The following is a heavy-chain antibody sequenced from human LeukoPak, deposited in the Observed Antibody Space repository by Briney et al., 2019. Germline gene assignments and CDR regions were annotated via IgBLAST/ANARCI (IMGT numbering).Heavy chain of an antibody. V-gene: IGHV3-23*01. D-gene: IGHD3-3*01. CDR2: ISGSGGST. CDR3: AKDRRTIFGVANWFDP. J-gene: IGHJ5*02. Sequence: GGSLRLSCAASGFTFSSYAMSWVRQAPGKGLEWVSAISGSGGSTYYADSVKGRFTISRDNSKNTLYLQMNSLRAEDTAVYYCAKDRRTIFGVANWFDPWGQGTLVTVSS. CDR1: GFTFSSYA.